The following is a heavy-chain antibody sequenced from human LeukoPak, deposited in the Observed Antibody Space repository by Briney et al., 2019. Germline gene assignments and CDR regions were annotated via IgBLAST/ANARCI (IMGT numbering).Heavy chain of an antibody. J-gene: IGHJ5*02. V-gene: IGHV4-4*07. CDR2: IYISGST. CDR3: ARNLWGNNWFDP. Sequence: SETLSLTCTVSGGSISSYHWSWIRQPAGKGLEWIGRIYISGSTNYNSSLKSRVTISVDTSKNQFSLKLSSVTAADTAVYYCARNLWGNNWFDPWGQGTLVTVSS. CDR1: GGSISSYH. D-gene: IGHD7-27*01.